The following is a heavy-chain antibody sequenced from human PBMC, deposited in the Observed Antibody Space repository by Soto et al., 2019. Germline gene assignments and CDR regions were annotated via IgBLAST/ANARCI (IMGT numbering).Heavy chain of an antibody. D-gene: IGHD1-1*01. J-gene: IGHJ6*02. V-gene: IGHV1-69*13. CDR2: IIPIFGTA. Sequence: GASVKVSCKASGGTFSSYAISWVRQAPGQGLEWMGGIIPIFGTANYAQKFQGRVTITADESTSTAYMELSSLRSEDTALYYCAVPPKLTRIYYYYGMDVWGQGTTVTVSS. CDR3: AVPPKLTRIYYYYGMDV. CDR1: GGTFSSYA.